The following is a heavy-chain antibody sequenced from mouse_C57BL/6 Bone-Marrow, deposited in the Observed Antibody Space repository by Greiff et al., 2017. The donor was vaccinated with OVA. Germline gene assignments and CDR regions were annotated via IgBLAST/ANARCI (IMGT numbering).Heavy chain of an antibody. D-gene: IGHD1-1*01. V-gene: IGHV5-12*01. CDR2: ISNGGGST. CDR1: GFTFSDYY. J-gene: IGHJ1*03. CDR3: ARHYYGSSRHWYFDV. Sequence: EVQRVEPGGGLVQPGGSLKLSCAASGFTFSDYYMYWVRQTPEKRLEWVAYISNGGGSTYYPDTVKGRFTISRDNAKNTLYLQMSRLKSEDTAMYYCARHYYGSSRHWYFDVWGTGTTVTVSS.